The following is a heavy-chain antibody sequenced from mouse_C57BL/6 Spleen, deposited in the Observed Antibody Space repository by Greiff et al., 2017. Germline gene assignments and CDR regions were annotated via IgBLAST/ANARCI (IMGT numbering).Heavy chain of an antibody. J-gene: IGHJ4*01. CDR2: IDPSDSYT. Sequence: QVQLQQPGAELVRPGTSVKLSCKASGYTFTSYWMHWVKQRPGQGLEWIGVIDPSDSYTNYNQKFKGKATLTVDTSSSTAYMQLSSLTSEDSAVYYCARLGCHKPSYGSYAMDYWGQGTSVTVSS. CDR1: GYTFTSYW. D-gene: IGHD6-1*01. CDR3: ARLGCHKPSYGSYAMDY. V-gene: IGHV1-59*01.